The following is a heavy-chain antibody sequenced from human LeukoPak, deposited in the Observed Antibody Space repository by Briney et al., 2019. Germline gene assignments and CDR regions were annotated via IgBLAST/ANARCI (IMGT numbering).Heavy chain of an antibody. CDR2: IDPNSGGT. D-gene: IGHD3-10*01. V-gene: IGHV1-2*02. CDR1: GYSFTDFY. Sequence: ASVKVSCKASGYSFTDFYVHWVRQAPGQGLEWMGLIDPNSGGTNYAQKFQGRVTMTRDTSVNTAFLELSRLTSDDTAVYYCAKFDFRGNDRFFDYWGQGSLVTVPS. J-gene: IGHJ4*02. CDR3: AKFDFRGNDRFFDY.